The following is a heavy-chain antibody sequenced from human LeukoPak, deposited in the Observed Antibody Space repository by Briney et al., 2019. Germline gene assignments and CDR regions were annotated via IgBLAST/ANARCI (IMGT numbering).Heavy chain of an antibody. J-gene: IGHJ5*02. CDR2: IYYSGST. Sequence: SETLSLTCTVSGGSISSYYWSWIRQPPGKGLEWIGYIYYSGSTNYNPSLKSRVTISVDTSKNQFSPKLSSVTAADTAVYYCARDRTGGVWFGESDNWFDPWGQGTLVTVSS. CDR1: GGSISSYY. V-gene: IGHV4-59*01. CDR3: ARDRTGGVWFGESDNWFDP. D-gene: IGHD3-10*01.